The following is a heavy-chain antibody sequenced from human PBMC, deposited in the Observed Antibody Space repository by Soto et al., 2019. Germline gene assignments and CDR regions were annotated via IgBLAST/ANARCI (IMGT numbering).Heavy chain of an antibody. CDR1: GGCISIYF. J-gene: IGHJ6*02. Sequence: PSETLSLTCAVSGGCISIYFGSLIWQPQGKGLEWIGYIYYSGSTYYNPSLKSRVTISVDTSKNQFSLKLSSVTAADTAVYYCARAGGWRENCISTSCYSSYYYYGMDVWGQGTTVTVSS. CDR3: ARAGGWRENCISTSCYSSYYYYGMDV. D-gene: IGHD2-2*01. V-gene: IGHV4-59*08. CDR2: IYYSGST.